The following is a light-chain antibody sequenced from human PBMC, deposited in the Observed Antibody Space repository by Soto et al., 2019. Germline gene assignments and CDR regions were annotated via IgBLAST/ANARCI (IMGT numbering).Light chain of an antibody. CDR1: SSNIGRNT. V-gene: IGLV1-44*01. CDR3: AAWDDSLKGWV. J-gene: IGLJ3*02. Sequence: QAVLTQPPSASGTPGQRVTISCSGSSSNIGRNTVNWYQQLPGTAPKVLIYNNNQRPSGVTDRFSGSKSGTSASLAISGLQSEDETDYYCAAWDDSLKGWVFGGGTKLTVL. CDR2: NNN.